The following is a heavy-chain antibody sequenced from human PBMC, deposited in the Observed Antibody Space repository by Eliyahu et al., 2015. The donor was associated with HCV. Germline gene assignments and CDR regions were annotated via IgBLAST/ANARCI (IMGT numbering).Heavy chain of an antibody. V-gene: IGHV3-23*03. CDR2: IYSXGEGT. D-gene: IGHD2-15*01. J-gene: IGHJ6*02. CDR1: GFXFNNYA. CDR3: AKAFSCFGGTCYSHYYYGMDV. Sequence: QLLESGGGLVQPGGSLRVXCGASGFXFNNYALSWVRQAPGRGLEWVAXIYSXGEGTYYAPSVKGRFTISRDDSKNTLHLQMNSLRADDTAIYYCAKAFSCFGGTCYSHYYYGMDVWGQGTTVTVSS.